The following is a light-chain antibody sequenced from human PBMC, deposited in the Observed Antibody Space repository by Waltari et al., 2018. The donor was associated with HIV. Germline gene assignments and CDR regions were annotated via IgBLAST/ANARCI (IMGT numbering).Light chain of an antibody. CDR3: ISFTTTNSPHVL. J-gene: IGLJ2*01. CDR1: SSHVGGYKY. V-gene: IGLV2-14*01. CDR2: EVN. Sequence: QSALTQPASVSGSPGQSITISFTGTSSHVGGYKYVSWYQQHPGKAPKLMIYEVNNRPSGISDRFSGSKSANTASLTISGLQADDEADYYCISFTTTNSPHVLFGGGTKLTV.